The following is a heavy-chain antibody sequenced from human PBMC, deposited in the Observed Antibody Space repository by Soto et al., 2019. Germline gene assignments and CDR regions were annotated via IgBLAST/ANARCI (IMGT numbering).Heavy chain of an antibody. J-gene: IGHJ4*02. Sequence: QVQLQQWGAGLLKPSETLSLTCAVYGGSFSGYYWSWIRQPPGKGLEWIGEINHSGGTNYNPSLKSRVTISVDTSKNQFSLKLSSVTAADTAVYYCAREEGYCSGGSCPREDYWGQGTLVTVSS. CDR1: GGSFSGYY. V-gene: IGHV4-34*01. CDR3: AREEGYCSGGSCPREDY. D-gene: IGHD2-15*01. CDR2: INHSGGT.